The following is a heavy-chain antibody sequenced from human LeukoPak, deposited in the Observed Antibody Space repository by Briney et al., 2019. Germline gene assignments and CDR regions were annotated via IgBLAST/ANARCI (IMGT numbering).Heavy chain of an antibody. CDR2: IYYSGST. CDR3: ARGYNGGDIVVVPAAFDY. J-gene: IGHJ4*02. CDR1: GGSISSGLYY. D-gene: IGHD2-2*01. V-gene: IGHV4-61*01. Sequence: MSSETLSLTCTVSGGSISSGLYYWSWIRQPPGKGLEWIGYIYYSGSTNYNPSLKSRVTISVDTSKNQFSLKLSSVTAADTAVYYCARGYNGGDIVVVPAAFDYWGQGTLVTVSS.